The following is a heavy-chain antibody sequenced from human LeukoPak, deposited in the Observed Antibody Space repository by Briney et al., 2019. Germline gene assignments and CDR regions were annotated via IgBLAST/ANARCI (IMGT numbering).Heavy chain of an antibody. V-gene: IGHV1-8*01. D-gene: IGHD4-23*01. J-gene: IGHJ5*02. CDR1: GYTFTTYD. CDR2: MNPNSGNT. CDR3: ARGPNKSDGGNSGSAWFGP. Sequence: ASVEVSCKASGYTFTTYDINWVRQGTGQGLEWMGWMNPNSGNTGYAQKFQGRVTMTRNTSISTAYMELSSLRSEDTAVYYCARGPNKSDGGNSGSAWFGPWGQGTLVTVSS.